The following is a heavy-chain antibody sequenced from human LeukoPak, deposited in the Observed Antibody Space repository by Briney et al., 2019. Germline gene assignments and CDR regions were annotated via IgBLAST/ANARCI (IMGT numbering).Heavy chain of an antibody. J-gene: IGHJ3*02. Sequence: SETLSLTCTVSGGSISSYYWSWIRQPPGKGLEWIGYIYYSGSTNYNPSLKSRVTISVDTSKNQFSLKLSSVTAADPAVYYCARVKAGIAAADDAFDIWGQGTMVTVSS. CDR3: ARVKAGIAAADDAFDI. CDR1: GGSISSYY. D-gene: IGHD6-13*01. V-gene: IGHV4-59*01. CDR2: IYYSGST.